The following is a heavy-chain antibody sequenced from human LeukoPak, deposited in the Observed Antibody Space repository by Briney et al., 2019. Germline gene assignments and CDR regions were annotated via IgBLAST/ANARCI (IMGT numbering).Heavy chain of an antibody. J-gene: IGHJ4*02. CDR3: ARASNTMVYAIY. CDR2: INPNSGGT. V-gene: IGHV1-2*02. CDR1: GYTFTGYY. Sequence: ASVKVSCKASGYTFTGYYMHWARQAPGQGLEWMGWINPNSGGTNYAQKFQGRVTMTRDTSISTAYMELSRLRSDDTAVYYCARASNTMVYAIYWGQGTLVTVSS. D-gene: IGHD2-8*01.